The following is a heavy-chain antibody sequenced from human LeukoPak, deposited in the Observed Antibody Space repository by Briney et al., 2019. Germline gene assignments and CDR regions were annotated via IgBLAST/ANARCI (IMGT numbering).Heavy chain of an antibody. CDR1: GGSISSYY. V-gene: IGHV4-59*08. D-gene: IGHD3-16*02. Sequence: SETLSLTCTVSGGSISSYYWSWIRQPLGKGLEWIGYIYYSGSTNYNPSLKSRVTISVDTSKNQFSLKLSSVTAADTAVYYCARTLYDYVWGSYRPNWFDPWGQGTLVTVSS. J-gene: IGHJ5*02. CDR3: ARTLYDYVWGSYRPNWFDP. CDR2: IYYSGST.